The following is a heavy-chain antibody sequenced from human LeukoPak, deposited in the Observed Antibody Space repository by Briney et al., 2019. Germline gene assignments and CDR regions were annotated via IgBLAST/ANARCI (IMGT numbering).Heavy chain of an antibody. CDR3: AREVRGVMYYYYYMDV. Sequence: SVKVSYKASGGTFSNYAISWVRQARGQGLEGMGGIIPIFGTANYAQKFQGRVTITADKSTSTAYMELSSLRSEDTAVYYCAREVRGVMYYYYYMDVWGKGTTVTVSS. V-gene: IGHV1-69*06. CDR2: IIPIFGTA. J-gene: IGHJ6*03. D-gene: IGHD3-10*01. CDR1: GGTFSNYA.